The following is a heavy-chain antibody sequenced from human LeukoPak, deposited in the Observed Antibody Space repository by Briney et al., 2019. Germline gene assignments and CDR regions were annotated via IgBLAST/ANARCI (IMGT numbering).Heavy chain of an antibody. CDR2: ISAYNGNT. CDR1: GYRFITFG. V-gene: IGHV1-18*01. CDR3: ARDGLSGWYRAVDY. D-gene: IGHD6-19*01. J-gene: IGHJ4*02. Sequence: ASVKVSCKTSGYRFITFGINWVRQAPGQGLEWMGWISAYNGNTNYAQKLQGRVTMTTDTSTSTAYMELRSLRSDDTAVYYCARDGLSGWYRAVDYWGQGTLVTVSS.